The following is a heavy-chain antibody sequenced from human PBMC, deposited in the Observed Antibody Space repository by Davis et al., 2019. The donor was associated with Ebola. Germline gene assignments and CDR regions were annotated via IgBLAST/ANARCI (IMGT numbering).Heavy chain of an antibody. CDR1: GYSFTSYW. D-gene: IGHD3-22*01. V-gene: IGHV5-51*01. CDR3: ARFKLWDYYDSSGYYYGGYFDY. J-gene: IGHJ4*02. CDR2: IYPGDSDT. Sequence: GESLKISCKGSGYSFTSYWIGWVRQMPGKGLEWMGIIYPGDSDTRYSPSFQGQVTISADKSISTAYLQWSSLKASDTAMYYCARFKLWDYYDSSGYYYGGYFDYWGQGTLATVSS.